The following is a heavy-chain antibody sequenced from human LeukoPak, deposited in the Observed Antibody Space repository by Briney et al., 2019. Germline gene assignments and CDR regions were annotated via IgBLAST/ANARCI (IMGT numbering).Heavy chain of an antibody. CDR1: GFTFSSYW. V-gene: IGHV3-23*01. Sequence: GGSLRLSCAASGFTFSSYWMHWVRQAPGKGLEWVSAISGSGGSTYYADSVKGRFTISRDNSKNTLYLQMNSLRAEDTALYYCAKDRVSVYYYDSSGYYYFDYWGQGTLVTVSS. D-gene: IGHD3-22*01. J-gene: IGHJ4*02. CDR2: ISGSGGST. CDR3: AKDRVSVYYYDSSGYYYFDY.